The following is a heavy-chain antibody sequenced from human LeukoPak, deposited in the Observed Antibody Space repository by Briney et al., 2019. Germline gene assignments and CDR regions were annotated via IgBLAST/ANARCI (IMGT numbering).Heavy chain of an antibody. CDR3: AKDLYSSGRYSVKPFDY. V-gene: IGHV3-23*01. CDR1: GFTFSSYA. CDR2: ISGSGGST. Sequence: GGSLRLSCAASGFTFSSYAMSWVRQAPGKGLEWVSAISGSGGSTYYADSVKGRFTISRDNSKNTLYLQMNSLRAEDTAVYYCAKDLYSSGRYSVKPFDYWGQGTLVTVSS. D-gene: IGHD6-19*01. J-gene: IGHJ4*02.